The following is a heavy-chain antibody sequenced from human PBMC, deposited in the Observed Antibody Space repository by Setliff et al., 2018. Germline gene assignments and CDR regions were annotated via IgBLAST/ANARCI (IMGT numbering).Heavy chain of an antibody. CDR1: GYTFTVYT. J-gene: IGHJ6*03. V-gene: IGHV7-4-1*02. CDR3: ARGNRGYAWDYYYYMDV. CDR2: INTYTGSP. Sequence: ASVKVSCKASGYTFTVYTMNWVRQAPGQGLEWMGWINTYTGSPTYAQGFTGRFVFSLDTSVSTAYLQISSLKGEDTAVYYCARGNRGYAWDYYYYMDVWGKGTTVTVSS. D-gene: IGHD2-15*01.